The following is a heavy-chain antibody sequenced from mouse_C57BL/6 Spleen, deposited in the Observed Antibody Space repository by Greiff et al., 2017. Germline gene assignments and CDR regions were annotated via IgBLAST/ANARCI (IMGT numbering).Heavy chain of an antibody. V-gene: IGHV1-64*01. CDR2: IHPNSGST. J-gene: IGHJ3*01. D-gene: IGHD2-4*01. Sequence: QVQLQQPGAELVKPGASVKLSCKASGYTFTSYWMHWVKQRPGQGLEWIGMIHPNSGSTNYNEKFKSKATLTVDKSSSTAYMQLSSLTSEDSAVYYCATTMIKGWFAYWGQGTLVTVSA. CDR1: GYTFTSYW. CDR3: ATTMIKGWFAY.